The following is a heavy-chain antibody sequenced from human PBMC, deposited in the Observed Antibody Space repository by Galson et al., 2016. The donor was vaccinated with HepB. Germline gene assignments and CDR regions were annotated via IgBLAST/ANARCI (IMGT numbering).Heavy chain of an antibody. CDR1: GFTFSSYA. CDR2: ISGDGAP. J-gene: IGHJ4*02. V-gene: IGHV3-23*01. D-gene: IGHD2-2*01. Sequence: SLRLSCAASGFTFSSYAMSWVRRAPGKGLEWVSSISGDGAPYYVDSMKGRFTISRDNSKDTLYLQMISLRAVDTAVYYCARDRGFYSSTWDWGQGTLVTVSS. CDR3: ARDRGFYSSTWD.